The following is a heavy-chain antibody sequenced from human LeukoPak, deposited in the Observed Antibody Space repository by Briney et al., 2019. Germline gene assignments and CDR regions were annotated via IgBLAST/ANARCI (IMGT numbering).Heavy chain of an antibody. D-gene: IGHD5-18*01. Sequence: SQTLSLTCTVSGGSISSGGYYWSWIRQHPGKGLEWIGYIYYSGSTYYNPSLKSRVTISVDTSKNQFSLKLSSVTAADTAVYYCARVVGYSYGLGGYYYYYYMDVWGKGTTVTVSS. J-gene: IGHJ6*03. CDR3: ARVVGYSYGLGGYYYYYYMDV. V-gene: IGHV4-31*03. CDR2: IYYSGST. CDR1: GGSISSGGYY.